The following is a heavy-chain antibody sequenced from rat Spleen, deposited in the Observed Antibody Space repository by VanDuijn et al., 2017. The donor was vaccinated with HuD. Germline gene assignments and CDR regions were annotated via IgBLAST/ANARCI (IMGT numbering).Heavy chain of an antibody. CDR1: GFTFSNYG. CDR2: INPDGGRT. Sequence: EVQLVESGGGLVQPGRSLKLSCAASGFTFSNYGMAWVRQAPTKGLEWVSSINPDGGRTYYPDSVKGRFTISRDNTENTVYLQMNSLRSEDTATYYCARGYTLDYWAKESWSQSPQ. V-gene: IGHV5S13*01. J-gene: IGHJ2*01. CDR3: ARGYTLDY. D-gene: IGHD1-11*01.